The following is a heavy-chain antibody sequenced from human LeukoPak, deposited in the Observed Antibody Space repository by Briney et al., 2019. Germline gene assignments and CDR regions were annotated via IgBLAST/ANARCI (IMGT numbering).Heavy chain of an antibody. CDR2: INPNSGGT. CDR1: GYTFTVYY. Sequence: ASVKVSCKASGYTFTVYYVHWVRQAPGQGLEWMGWINPNSGGTNYAQKFQGRVTMTRDTSISTAYMELSRLRSDDTAVYYCARGPKRIDYDILTVAIDYWGQGTLVTVSS. D-gene: IGHD3-9*01. J-gene: IGHJ4*02. CDR3: ARGPKRIDYDILTVAIDY. V-gene: IGHV1-2*02.